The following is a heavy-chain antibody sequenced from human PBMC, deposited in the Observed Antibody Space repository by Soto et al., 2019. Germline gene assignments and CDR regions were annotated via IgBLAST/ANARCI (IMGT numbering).Heavy chain of an antibody. D-gene: IGHD2-15*01. CDR2: ISYTGST. J-gene: IGHJ6*02. CDR1: GDSIRSYY. Sequence: SETLSLTCTVSGDSIRSYYWSWIRQPPGKGLEWIGYISYTGSTHYNPSLKSRVTISADTSKNQFSLKLSSVTTADTALYYCAREGVAAPYYYGMDVWGQWSTVTVSS. V-gene: IGHV4-59*01. CDR3: AREGVAAPYYYGMDV.